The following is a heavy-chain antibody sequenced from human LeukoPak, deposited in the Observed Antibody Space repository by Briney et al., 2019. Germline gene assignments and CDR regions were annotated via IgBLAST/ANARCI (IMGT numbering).Heavy chain of an antibody. V-gene: IGHV4-4*07. CDR3: ARVAYDFWSGPTYNWFDP. Sequence: PSETLSLTCTVSGGSISSYYWSWLRQPAGKGLEWIGRIYTSGSTNYNPSLKSRVTMSVDTSKNQFSLKLSSVTAADTAVYYCARVAYDFWSGPTYNWFDPWGQGTLVTVSS. D-gene: IGHD3-3*01. CDR1: GGSISSYY. CDR2: IYTSGST. J-gene: IGHJ5*02.